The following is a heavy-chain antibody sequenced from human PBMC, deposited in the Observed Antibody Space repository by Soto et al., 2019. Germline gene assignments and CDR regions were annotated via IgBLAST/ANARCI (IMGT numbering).Heavy chain of an antibody. D-gene: IGHD1-20*01. CDR1: GFTFSNYW. V-gene: IGHV3-74*01. CDR2: VNGNGSST. Sequence: GGSLRLSCAASGFTFSNYWMHWVRQAPGKGLVWVSRVNGNGSSTFYADSVKGRFTISRDNAKNTVYLQMNSLRAEDTAVYYCARDNWNTVWGQGTMVTVS. CDR3: ARDNWNTV. J-gene: IGHJ3*01.